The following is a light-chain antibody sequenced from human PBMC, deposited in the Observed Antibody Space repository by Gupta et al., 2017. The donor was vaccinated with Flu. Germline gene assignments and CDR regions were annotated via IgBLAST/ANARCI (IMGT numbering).Light chain of an antibody. CDR1: QGISNY. CDR2: GAS. CDR3: QKYNNAPRT. Sequence: DIQMTQSPSSLSASVGDRVTIICRASQGISNYLAWYQQKPGKVPKLLIYGASTLEPGVPSRFSGSGSGTDFTLTISILLPEDVATYYCQKYNNAPRTFGQGTKVGTK. V-gene: IGKV1-27*01. J-gene: IGKJ1*01.